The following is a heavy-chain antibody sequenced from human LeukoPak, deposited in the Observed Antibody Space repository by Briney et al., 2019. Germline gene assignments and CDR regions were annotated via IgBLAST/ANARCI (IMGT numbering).Heavy chain of an antibody. Sequence: ASVKVSCKASGYTFTGYYMHWVRQAPGQGLEWMGWINPNSGGTKCAQTFQGRVTMTRDTSISTAYMELSRLTSDDTAVFYCARGDFGEDYGMDVWGQGTTVTVSS. D-gene: IGHD3-10*01. J-gene: IGHJ6*02. CDR2: INPNSGGT. CDR1: GYTFTGYY. CDR3: ARGDFGEDYGMDV. V-gene: IGHV1-2*02.